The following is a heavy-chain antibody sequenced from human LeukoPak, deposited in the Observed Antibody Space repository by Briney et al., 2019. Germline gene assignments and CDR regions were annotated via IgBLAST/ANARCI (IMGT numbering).Heavy chain of an antibody. CDR2: IYHSGNP. CDR3: AGGGDYNFWNNYYTGPA. D-gene: IGHD3-3*01. J-gene: IGHJ4*02. CDR1: GYSISSGYY. Sequence: SETLSLTCAVSGYSISSGYYWGWIRQPPGKGLEWIGGIYHSGNPYYNPSLKSRVTMSVDTSKNQFSLNLSSVTAADTAVYYCAGGGDYNFWNNYYTGPAWGQGTLVTVSS. V-gene: IGHV4-38-2*01.